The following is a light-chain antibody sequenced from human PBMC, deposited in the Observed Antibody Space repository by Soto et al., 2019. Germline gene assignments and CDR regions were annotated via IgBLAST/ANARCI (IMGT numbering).Light chain of an antibody. CDR3: QPSYTTPLS. CDR1: QSISKY. Sequence: DIQMTQSPSSLSASVGDRVTITCRASQSISKYLNWFQQRPGKATKLLIFAASNLQSGVASMFSGSEYGKDLRHPISSLQPEDFATYYYQPSYTTPLSFGGGTNVEIK. V-gene: IGKV1-39*01. J-gene: IGKJ4*01. CDR2: AAS.